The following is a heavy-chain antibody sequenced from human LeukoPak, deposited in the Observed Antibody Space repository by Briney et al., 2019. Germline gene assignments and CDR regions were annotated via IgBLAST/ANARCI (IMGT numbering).Heavy chain of an antibody. CDR1: GFTFSSYA. CDR3: AKDFDALGGGIVGATWSPFDAFDI. J-gene: IGHJ3*02. Sequence: GGSLRLSCAASGFTFSSYAMSWVRQAPGKGLEWVSAISGSGGSTYYADSVKGRFTISRDISKNTLYLQMNSLRAEDTAVYYCAKDFDALGGGIVGATWSPFDAFDIWGQGTMVTVSS. CDR2: ISGSGGST. V-gene: IGHV3-23*01. D-gene: IGHD1-26*01.